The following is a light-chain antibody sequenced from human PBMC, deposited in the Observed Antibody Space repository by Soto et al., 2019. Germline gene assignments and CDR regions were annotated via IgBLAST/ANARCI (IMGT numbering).Light chain of an antibody. Sequence: DIRLTQSPSSLSATVGDRVTISCRASQSISNYLMWYQQKSGQAPKLLIFAASSLQNGVPSRFSGSGYGTEFPLTISGLQPEDFATYYCQQSSITPRSLGQGTKVDIK. J-gene: IGKJ1*01. CDR2: AAS. V-gene: IGKV1-39*01. CDR3: QQSSITPRS. CDR1: QSISNY.